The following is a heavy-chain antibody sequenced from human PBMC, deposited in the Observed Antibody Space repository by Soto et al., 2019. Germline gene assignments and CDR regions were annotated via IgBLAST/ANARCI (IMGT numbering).Heavy chain of an antibody. CDR2: ISSRSSTI. Sequence: GGSLRLSCAASGFTFSTYSMNWVRQSPGKGLEWVSYISSRSSTIYYADSVKGRFTISRDNAKNSLYLQMNSLRDEDTAVYYCARSSPGIAVAGTFDYWGQGTLVTVSS. CDR1: GFTFSTYS. J-gene: IGHJ4*02. V-gene: IGHV3-48*02. D-gene: IGHD6-19*01. CDR3: ARSSPGIAVAGTFDY.